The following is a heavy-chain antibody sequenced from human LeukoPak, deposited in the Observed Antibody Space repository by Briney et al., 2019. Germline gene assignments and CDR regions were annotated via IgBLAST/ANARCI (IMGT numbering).Heavy chain of an antibody. CDR1: GFTFSGYW. D-gene: IGHD6-19*01. Sequence: GSLRLSCAASGFTFSGYWMTWVRQAPGKGLEWVANIKEDGSEKYYVDPVKGRFTISRDNAKNSLYLQMNSLRAEDTAVYYCARGGAVTGRLANWGQGTLVTVSS. CDR2: IKEDGSEK. J-gene: IGHJ4*02. CDR3: ARGGAVTGRLAN. V-gene: IGHV3-7*05.